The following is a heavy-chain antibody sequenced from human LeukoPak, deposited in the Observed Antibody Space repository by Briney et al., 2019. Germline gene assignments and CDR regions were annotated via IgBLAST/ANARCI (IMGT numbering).Heavy chain of an antibody. J-gene: IGHJ4*02. D-gene: IGHD3-10*01. V-gene: IGHV1-18*01. Sequence: ASVKVSCKASGYTFTSYGISWVRQAPGQGLEWMGWISAYNGNTNYPQKLQGRVTMTTDTSTSTAYMELRSLRSDDTAVYYCARVDNYYGSGSYAGDYWGQGTLVTVSS. CDR2: ISAYNGNT. CDR1: GYTFTSYG. CDR3: ARVDNYYGSGSYAGDY.